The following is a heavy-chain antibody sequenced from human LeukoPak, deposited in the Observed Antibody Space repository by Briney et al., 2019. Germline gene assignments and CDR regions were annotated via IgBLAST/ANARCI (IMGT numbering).Heavy chain of an antibody. V-gene: IGHV3-66*04. CDR1: GFTVSNNY. CDR3: ARLDDGGYYYAN. CDR2: IYSGGST. J-gene: IGHJ4*02. Sequence: GGSLRLSCAASGFTVSNNYMSWVRQAPGKGLEWVSVIYSGGSTYYADSVKGRFTISRDNFKNTVYLQMYSLRAEDTAVYYCARLDDGGYYYANWGQGTLVTVSS. D-gene: IGHD3-22*01.